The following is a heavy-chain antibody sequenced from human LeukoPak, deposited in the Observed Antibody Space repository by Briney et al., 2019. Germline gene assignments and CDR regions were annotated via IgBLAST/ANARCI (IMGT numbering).Heavy chain of an antibody. CDR1: GFTFSSYW. D-gene: IGHD3-16*01. V-gene: IGHV3-74*01. Sequence: GGSLRLSCAASGFTFSSYWMHWVRQAPGKGLVWFSRINSDGSSTSYADSVKGRFTISRDNAKNTLYLQMNSLTSDDTAVYYCAKDDPVCDYWGQGTLVTVSS. J-gene: IGHJ4*02. CDR3: AKDDPVCDY. CDR2: INSDGSST.